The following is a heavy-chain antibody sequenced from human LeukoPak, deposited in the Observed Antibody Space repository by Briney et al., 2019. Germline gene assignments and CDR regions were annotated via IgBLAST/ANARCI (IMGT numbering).Heavy chain of an antibody. V-gene: IGHV4-31*03. J-gene: IGHJ5*02. CDR1: GGSITSGTYY. CDR2: IYSSGDT. Sequence: SETLSLTCTVSGGSITSGTYYWTWIRHHPGKGLEWIGYIYSSGDTQYNPSLRSRVTMSVDTSKNQFSLKLSSVTAADTAVYYCVRGLAGIVVVPAAIRINRTGFDPWGQGTLVTVSS. D-gene: IGHD2-2*02. CDR3: VRGLAGIVVVPAAIRINRTGFDP.